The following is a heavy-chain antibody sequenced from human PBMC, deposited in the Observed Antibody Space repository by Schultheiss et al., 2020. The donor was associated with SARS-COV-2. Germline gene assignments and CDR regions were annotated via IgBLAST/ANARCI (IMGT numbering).Heavy chain of an antibody. Sequence: GGSLRLSCAASGFTFSDYYMSWIRQAPGKGLEWVSAISGSGGSTYYADSVKGRFTISRDNSKNTLYLQMNSLRAEDTAVYYCAKDRYYDILTGSVYYYYGMDVWGQGTTVTVSS. CDR3: AKDRYYDILTGSVYYYYGMDV. D-gene: IGHD3-9*01. CDR1: GFTFSDYY. CDR2: ISGSGGST. V-gene: IGHV3-23*01. J-gene: IGHJ6*02.